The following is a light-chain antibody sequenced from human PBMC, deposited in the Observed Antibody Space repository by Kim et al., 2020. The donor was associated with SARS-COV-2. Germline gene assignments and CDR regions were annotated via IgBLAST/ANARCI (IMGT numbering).Light chain of an antibody. Sequence: DIQMTQSPSSLSASVGDRVTITCQASQYISNSLNWFQHKPGNAPKLLIYDASNLETGVPSRFSGSGSGTDFTFTISSLQPEDIATYYCQQYDDLLHTFGGGTKVEIK. J-gene: IGKJ4*01. CDR1: QYISNS. CDR3: QQYDDLLHT. V-gene: IGKV1-33*01. CDR2: DAS.